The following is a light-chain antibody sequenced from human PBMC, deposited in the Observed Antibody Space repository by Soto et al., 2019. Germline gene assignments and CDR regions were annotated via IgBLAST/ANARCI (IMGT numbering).Light chain of an antibody. CDR1: SSNIGAGYD. J-gene: IGLJ1*01. CDR2: GNN. V-gene: IGLV1-40*01. Sequence: SALTQPASVTRAPRQGRTITKNRSSSNIGAGYDIHWYQQPPGTAPKLLIYGNNNRPSGVPDRFSGSKSGTSASLAITGLQAEDEADYYCQSSDSSLSRVFGTGTKVTVL. CDR3: QSSDSSLSRV.